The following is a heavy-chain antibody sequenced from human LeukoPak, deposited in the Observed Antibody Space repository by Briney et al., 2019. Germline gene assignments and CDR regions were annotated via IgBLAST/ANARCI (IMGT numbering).Heavy chain of an antibody. CDR2: ISWDGGST. CDR3: AKAGSTTETTTSDLDY. CDR1: GFTFDDYA. V-gene: IGHV3-43D*03. D-gene: IGHD1-1*01. J-gene: IGHJ4*02. Sequence: GGSLRLSCAASGFTFDDYATHWVRQAPGKGLEWVSLISWDGGSTYYADSVKGRFTISRDNSKNSLYLQMNSLRAEDTALYYCAKAGSTTETTTSDLDYWGQGTLVTVSS.